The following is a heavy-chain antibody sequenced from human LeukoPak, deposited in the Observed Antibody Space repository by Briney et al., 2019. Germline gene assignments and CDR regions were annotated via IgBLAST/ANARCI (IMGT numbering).Heavy chain of an antibody. CDR2: ITSSSSYA. J-gene: IGHJ6*03. CDR1: GFTFSTYN. Sequence: SGGSLRLSCEASGFTFSTYNMNWVRQAPGKRLEWVSSITSSSSYAFYADSVKGRYAISRDNAKSSLYLQMNNLRAEDTAVYYCARDPYSGHYGNDYYYYMDVWGKGTTVTISS. D-gene: IGHD5-12*01. CDR3: ARDPYSGHYGNDYYYYMDV. V-gene: IGHV3-21*01.